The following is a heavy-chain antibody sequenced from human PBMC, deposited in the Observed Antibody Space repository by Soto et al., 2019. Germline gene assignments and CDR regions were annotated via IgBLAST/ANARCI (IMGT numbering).Heavy chain of an antibody. CDR3: ASDRTTVTTSTSGLVSFDY. CDR2: ISNRGDT. D-gene: IGHD4-17*01. CDR1: GVNVSDTY. Sequence: TGGSLRLSCPASGVNVSDTYVNWVRQAPGKGLEWVSVISNRGDTHYADSVRGRFSLSRDISDNTLHLQMNNLRVEDTAVYYCASDRTTVTTSTSGLVSFDYWGQGTLVTVSS. J-gene: IGHJ4*02. V-gene: IGHV3-66*01.